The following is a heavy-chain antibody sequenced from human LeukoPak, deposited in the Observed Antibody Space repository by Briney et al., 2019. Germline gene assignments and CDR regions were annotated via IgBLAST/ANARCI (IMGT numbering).Heavy chain of an antibody. Sequence: ASVKVSCKASGYTFTNYYMHWVRQAPGQGLEWMGIINPSGGGTSYAQKFQGRVTMTRDTSTSTVYMELSSLRSEDTAVYYCARRGLLFGVVIGFDYWGQGTLVTVSS. J-gene: IGHJ4*02. D-gene: IGHD3-3*01. CDR2: INPSGGGT. V-gene: IGHV1-46*01. CDR3: ARRGLLFGVVIGFDY. CDR1: GYTFTNYY.